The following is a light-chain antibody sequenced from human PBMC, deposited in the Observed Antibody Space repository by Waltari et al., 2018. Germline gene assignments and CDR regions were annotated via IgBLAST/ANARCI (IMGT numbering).Light chain of an antibody. Sequence: DIQMTQSPPSLSASVGDSVTITCQASQDISNYLNWYQQKPGKAPKLLIYDASNLETGVPSRFSGSGSGTDFTFTISSLQPEDIATYYCQQYDNLPWTFGQGTKVEIK. CDR2: DAS. CDR3: QQYDNLPWT. J-gene: IGKJ1*01. V-gene: IGKV1-33*01. CDR1: QDISNY.